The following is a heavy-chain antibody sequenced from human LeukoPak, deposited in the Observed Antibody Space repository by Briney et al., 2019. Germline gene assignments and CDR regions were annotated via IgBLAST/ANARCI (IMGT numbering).Heavy chain of an antibody. D-gene: IGHD2/OR15-2a*01. CDR2: IRSKAYGGTT. J-gene: IGHJ6*02. CDR1: GFIFADHA. V-gene: IGHV3-49*04. CDR3: ARGPILLWLHNGMDV. Sequence: GGSLRLSCTASGFIFADHAMSWVRQAPGKGLECVGFIRSKAYGGTTEYSASVRDRFTISRDDSNGIAYLQMNNLKSEDTAVYYCARGPILLWLHNGMDVWGPGTTVIVSS.